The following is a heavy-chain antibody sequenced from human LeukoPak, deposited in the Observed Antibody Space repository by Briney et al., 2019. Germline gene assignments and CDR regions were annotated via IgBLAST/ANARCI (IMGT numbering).Heavy chain of an antibody. V-gene: IGHV4-38-2*02. CDR2: IYHSGST. CDR3: ARAKDSSGYYGFSDY. CDR1: GYSISSGYY. D-gene: IGHD3-22*01. Sequence: SETLSLTCTVSGYSISSGYYWGWIRQPPGKGLEWIGSIYHSGSTNYNPSLKSRVTISVDTSKNQFSLKLSSVTAADTAVYYCARAKDSSGYYGFSDYWGQGTLVTVSS. J-gene: IGHJ4*02.